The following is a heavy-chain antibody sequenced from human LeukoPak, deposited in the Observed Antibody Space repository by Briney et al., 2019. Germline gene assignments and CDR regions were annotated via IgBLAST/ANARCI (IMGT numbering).Heavy chain of an antibody. V-gene: IGHV4-59*01. J-gene: IGHJ4*02. CDR1: GGSISSYY. Sequence: SETLSLTCTVSGGSISSYYWSWIRQPPGKGLEWIGYIYYSGSTNYNPSLKSRVTISVDTSKNQFSLKLSSVTAADTAVYYCARSRLGYCSGGSCYEFDYWGQGTPVTVSS. CDR2: IYYSGST. D-gene: IGHD2-15*01. CDR3: ARSRLGYCSGGSCYEFDY.